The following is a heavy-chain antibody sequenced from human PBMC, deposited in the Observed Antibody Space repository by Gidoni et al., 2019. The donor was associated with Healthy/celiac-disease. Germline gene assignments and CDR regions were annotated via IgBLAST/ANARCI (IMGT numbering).Heavy chain of an antibody. J-gene: IGHJ4*02. Sequence: EVQLVESGGGLVQPARSMRRSCAASGFTLADYAMHWVRQAPGKGLEWVSGISWNSGSIGYADSVKGRFTISRDNAKNSLYLQMNSLRAEETALYYCAKGVSSSWYTYFDYWGQGTLVTVSS. CDR3: AKGVSSSWYTYFDY. V-gene: IGHV3-9*01. CDR1: GFTLADYA. CDR2: ISWNSGSI. D-gene: IGHD6-13*01.